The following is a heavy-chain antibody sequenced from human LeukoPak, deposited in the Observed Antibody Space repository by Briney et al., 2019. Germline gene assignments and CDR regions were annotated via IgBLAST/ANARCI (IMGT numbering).Heavy chain of an antibody. D-gene: IGHD3-10*01. J-gene: IGHJ4*02. V-gene: IGHV4-39*07. CDR3: ARGGEYGSGSYYKY. CDR1: GGSISNSNYY. CDR2: IFYTGTT. Sequence: SETLSLTCTVSGGSISNSNYYWGWIRQPPGKELEWIGNIFYTGTTYYNPSLKSRVTISVDTSKNQFSLKLSSVTAADTAVYYCARGGEYGSGSYYKYWGQGTLVTVSS.